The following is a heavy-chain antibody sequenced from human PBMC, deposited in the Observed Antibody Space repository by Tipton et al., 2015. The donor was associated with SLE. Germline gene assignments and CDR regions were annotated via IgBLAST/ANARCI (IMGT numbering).Heavy chain of an antibody. V-gene: IGHV1-69-2*01. J-gene: IGHJ5*02. CDR2: VDPEDGET. Sequence: RLSCAASGFTFDDYAMHWVQQAPGKGLEWMGRVDPEDGETIYAEKFQGRVTLIAEPSTGTAYMELSSLRSEDTAVYYCATATVQSWFDPWGQGTLVTVSS. CDR1: GFTFDDYA. D-gene: IGHD4-11*01. CDR3: ATATVQSWFDP.